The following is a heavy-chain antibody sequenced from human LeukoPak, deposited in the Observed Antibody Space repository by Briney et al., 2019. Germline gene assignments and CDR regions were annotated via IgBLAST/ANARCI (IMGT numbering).Heavy chain of an antibody. D-gene: IGHD1-26*01. Sequence: GGSLRLSCAVSGFTVSSNYMSWVRQAPGKGLEWVSVIYSGGTTFYADSVKGRFIISRDSSKNTLFLQMNSLRAEDTAVYYCARDSNGSLHGAFDIWGRGRVVTVSS. CDR1: GFTVSSNY. CDR2: IYSGGTT. V-gene: IGHV3-53*01. J-gene: IGHJ3*02. CDR3: ARDSNGSLHGAFDI.